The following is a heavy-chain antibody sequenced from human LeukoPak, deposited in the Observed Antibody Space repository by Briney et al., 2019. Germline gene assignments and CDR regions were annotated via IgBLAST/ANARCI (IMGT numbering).Heavy chain of an antibody. J-gene: IGHJ3*02. Sequence: SETLSLTCTVSGGSISSYYWSWIQQPPGKGLEWIGYIYYTGSTNYNPSLKSRVTISVDTSKNQFSLKLSSVTAADTAVYYCARDSALVDAFDIWGQGTMVTVSS. CDR2: IYYTGST. V-gene: IGHV4-59*01. D-gene: IGHD3-10*01. CDR1: GGSISSYY. CDR3: ARDSALVDAFDI.